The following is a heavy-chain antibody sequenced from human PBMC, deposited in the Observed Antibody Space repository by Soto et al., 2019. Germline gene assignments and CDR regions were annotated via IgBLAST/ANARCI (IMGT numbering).Heavy chain of an antibody. CDR1: GVSIGSNYY. Sequence: QVLLQESGPGLVQPSGTLSLSCVVSGVSIGSNYYWGWVRQSPGKGLEWLGAMSHIGSVNYNPSLKSRVTILMDKSQNQFSLKLNSVTAADTAVYYCARSLGWYAIDYWGQGTLVIVSS. CDR2: MSHIGSV. J-gene: IGHJ4*02. V-gene: IGHV4-4*02. CDR3: ARSLGWYAIDY. D-gene: IGHD6-19*01.